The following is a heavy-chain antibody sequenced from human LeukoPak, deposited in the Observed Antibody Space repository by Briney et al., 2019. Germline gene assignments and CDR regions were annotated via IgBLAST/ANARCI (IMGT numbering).Heavy chain of an antibody. CDR2: FDPEDGET. V-gene: IGHV1-24*01. D-gene: IGHD5-18*01. CDR3: ATESSYGYKVNLFDP. CDR1: GYTLTELS. Sequence: ASVRVSCKVSGYTLTELSMHWVRQAPGKGLEWMGGFDPEDGETIYAQKFQGRVTMTEDTSTDTAYMELSSLRSEDTAVYYCATESSYGYKVNLFDPSSQGRLVTVSS. J-gene: IGHJ5*02.